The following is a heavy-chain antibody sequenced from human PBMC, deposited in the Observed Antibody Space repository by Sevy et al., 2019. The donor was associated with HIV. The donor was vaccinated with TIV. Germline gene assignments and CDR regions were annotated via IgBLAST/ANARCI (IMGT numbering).Heavy chain of an antibody. CDR1: GGSISSYY. D-gene: IGHD3-3*01. J-gene: IGHJ6*02. CDR2: IYYSGST. V-gene: IGHV4-59*13. Sequence: SETLSLTCTVSGGSISSYYWSWIRQPPGKGLEWIGYIYYSGSTNYNPSLKSRVTISVDTSKNQFSLKLSSVTAADTAVYYWARKYCWSGMGGYGMDVWGQGTTVTVSS. CDR3: ARKYCWSGMGGYGMDV.